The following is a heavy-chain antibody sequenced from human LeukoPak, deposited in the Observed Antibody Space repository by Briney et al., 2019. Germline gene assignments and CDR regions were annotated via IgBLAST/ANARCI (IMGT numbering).Heavy chain of an antibody. CDR1: GFTFSSYS. CDR3: ARRGGSSSRRSPIDY. CDR2: ISSSSSYI. Sequence: GGSLRLSCAASGFTFSSYSMNWVRQAPGKGLEWVSSISSSSSYIYYADSVKGRFTISRDNAKNSLYLQMNSLRAEDTAVYCARRGGSSSRRSPIDYWGQGTLVTVSS. D-gene: IGHD6-6*01. J-gene: IGHJ4*02. V-gene: IGHV3-21*01.